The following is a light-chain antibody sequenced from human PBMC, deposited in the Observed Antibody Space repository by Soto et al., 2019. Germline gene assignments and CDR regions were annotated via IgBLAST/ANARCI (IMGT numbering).Light chain of an antibody. CDR1: QSVSGW. J-gene: IGKJ1*01. CDR2: DAS. CDR3: QQYETFSGT. Sequence: DIQMTQSPSTLAASLGDTVTVTCRASQSVSGWFAWYQQKPGEAPKLLIYDASALPRGVPSRFRGSGSGTKFTLTIASLQPDDFATYYCQQYETFSGTFGPGTKVDIK. V-gene: IGKV1-5*01.